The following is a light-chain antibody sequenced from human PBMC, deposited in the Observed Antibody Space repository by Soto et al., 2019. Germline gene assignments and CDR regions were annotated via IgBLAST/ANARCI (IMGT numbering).Light chain of an antibody. CDR3: AACDDSLSGPV. J-gene: IGLJ2*01. CDR2: NSN. Sequence: QSVLTQPSSASGTPGQRVTISCSGGSSNIGGNTAHWYQQFPGTAPKLLIDNSNQRPSGVPDRFSGSKSGTSASLAISGLQSEDEAMYYCAACDDSLSGPVFGEGTKLTVL. CDR1: SSNIGGNT. V-gene: IGLV1-44*01.